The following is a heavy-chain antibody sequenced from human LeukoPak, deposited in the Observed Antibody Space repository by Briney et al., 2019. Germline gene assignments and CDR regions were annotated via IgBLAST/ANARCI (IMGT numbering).Heavy chain of an antibody. CDR3: ARDQSGSYPALIVC. J-gene: IGHJ4*02. V-gene: IGHV1-18*01. Sequence: GASVKVSCKASGYTFTSYGISWVRQAPGQGLEWMGWISAYNGNTNYAQKLQGRVTMTTDTSTSTAYMELRSLRSDDTAVYYCARDQSGSYPALIVCWGQGTLVTVSS. CDR1: GYTFTSYG. D-gene: IGHD1-26*01. CDR2: ISAYNGNT.